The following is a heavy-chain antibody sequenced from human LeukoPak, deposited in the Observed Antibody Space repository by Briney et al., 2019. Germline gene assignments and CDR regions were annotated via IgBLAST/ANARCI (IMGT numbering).Heavy chain of an antibody. D-gene: IGHD5-24*01. CDR1: GFTFSNAW. CDR2: MKSKTDDGTT. V-gene: IGHV3-15*01. J-gene: IGHJ4*02. CDR3: TTRISRDGYNWAYDY. Sequence: PGGSLRLSCAASGFTFSNAWMSWVRQAPGKGLEWVARMKSKTDDGTTDYAAPVKGRFTISRDDSKNTLYLQMNSLKTEDTAFYYCTTRISRDGYNWAYDYWGQGTLVTVSS.